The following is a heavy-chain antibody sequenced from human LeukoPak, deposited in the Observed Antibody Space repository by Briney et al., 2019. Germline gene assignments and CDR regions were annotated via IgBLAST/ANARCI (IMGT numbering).Heavy chain of an antibody. CDR3: ATSRGDY. Sequence: GGSLRLSCAASGFTFSSYWMTWVRQAPGKGLEWVANIKEDGSEKFYVDSVRGRFTISRDNAKNSLYLEMNSLRAEDTAIYYCATSRGDYSGQGTLIIVSS. V-gene: IGHV3-7*01. J-gene: IGHJ4*02. CDR2: IKEDGSEK. CDR1: GFTFSSYW. D-gene: IGHD3-10*01.